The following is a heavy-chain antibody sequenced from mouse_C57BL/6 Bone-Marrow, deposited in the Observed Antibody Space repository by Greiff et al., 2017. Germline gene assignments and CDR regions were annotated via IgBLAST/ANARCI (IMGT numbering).Heavy chain of an antibody. CDR1: GYTFTSYT. V-gene: IGHV1-4*01. CDR3: ARFTTVVARGFAY. J-gene: IGHJ3*01. CDR2: INPSSGYT. Sequence: VQGVESGAELARPGASVKMSCKASGYTFTSYTMHWVKQRPGQGLEWIGYINPSSGYTKYNQKFKDKATLTADKSSSTAYMQRSSLTSEDSAVYYCARFTTVVARGFAYWGQGTLVTVSA. D-gene: IGHD1-1*01.